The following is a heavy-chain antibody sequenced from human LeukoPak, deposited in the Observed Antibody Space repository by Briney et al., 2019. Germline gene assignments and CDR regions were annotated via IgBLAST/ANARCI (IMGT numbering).Heavy chain of an antibody. CDR2: ITSSGGST. Sequence: PGGSLRLSCSASGFTFSSNAMHWVRQAPGKGLEYVSAITSSGGSTYYADSVKGRFTISRDNAKNTLYLQMSSLRAEGTAVYYCVKSSGGSYLNWGQGALVTVSS. D-gene: IGHD2-15*01. CDR1: GFTFSSNA. CDR3: VKSSGGSYLN. J-gene: IGHJ1*01. V-gene: IGHV3-64D*09.